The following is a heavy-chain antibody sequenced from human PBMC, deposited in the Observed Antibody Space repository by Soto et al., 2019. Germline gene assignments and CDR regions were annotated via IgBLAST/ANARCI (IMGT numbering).Heavy chain of an antibody. CDR2: IYPGDSDT. CDR1: GYRFISYW. V-gene: IGHV5-51*01. CDR3: ASLGYSYGPLTSPQFDY. Sequence: PGESLKISCKGSGYRFISYWIGWVRQMPGKGLEWMGIIYPGDSDTRYSPSFQGQVTISADKSISTAYLQWSSLKASDTAMYYCASLGYSYGPLTSPQFDYWGQGTLVTVSS. J-gene: IGHJ4*02. D-gene: IGHD5-18*01.